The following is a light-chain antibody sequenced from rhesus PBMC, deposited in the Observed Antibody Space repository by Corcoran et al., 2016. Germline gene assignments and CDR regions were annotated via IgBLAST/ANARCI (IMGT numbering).Light chain of an antibody. CDR2: GAS. CDR1: QSVSSY. Sequence: QVILTQSPATLPLSPGERATLSCRARQSVSSYLVWYQQKPGQAPRLLSYGASSRATGIPDSFRGSGSGTDFTLAISSLEPEDVGVYPCYQHRSGSSFGQGTKVEIK. J-gene: IGKJ2*01. CDR3: YQHRSGSS. V-gene: IGKV3-10*01.